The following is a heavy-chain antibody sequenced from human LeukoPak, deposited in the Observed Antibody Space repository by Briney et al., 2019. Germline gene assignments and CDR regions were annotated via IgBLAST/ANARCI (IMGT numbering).Heavy chain of an antibody. CDR3: ARGGSDTAMAHDY. CDR1: GFTFHDYA. D-gene: IGHD5-18*01. V-gene: IGHV3-74*01. J-gene: IGHJ4*02. Sequence: GALRLSCAASGFTFHDYAMHWVRQAPGKGLMWVSRINRDGSRTDYADSVKGRFTISRDDAKNTLYLQVNSLRAEDTAVYFCARGGSDTAMAHDYWGQGTLVTVSS. CDR2: INRDGSRT.